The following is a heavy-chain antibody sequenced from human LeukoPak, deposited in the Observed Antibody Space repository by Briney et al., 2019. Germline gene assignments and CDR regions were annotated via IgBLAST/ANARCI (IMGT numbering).Heavy chain of an antibody. D-gene: IGHD3-22*01. V-gene: IGHV3-72*01. CDR2: TRNKARSYTT. J-gene: IGHJ3*01. CDR3: ARDKGGGHYYP. Sequence: EGSLRLSCAASGFTLSDHYMDWVRQAPGKGLEWIGLTRNKARSYTTDYAASVKGRFTISRDDSKNSLYLQMNSLKTEDTAVYFCARDKGGGHYYPWGQGTMVTVSS. CDR1: GFTLSDHY.